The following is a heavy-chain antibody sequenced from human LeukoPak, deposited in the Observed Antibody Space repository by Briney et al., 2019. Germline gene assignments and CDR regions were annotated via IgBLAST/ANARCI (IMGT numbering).Heavy chain of an antibody. V-gene: IGHV1-46*01. CDR2: INPSGGST. CDR1: GYTFPNYD. J-gene: IGHJ6*03. Sequence: ASVKVSCKTSGYTFPNYDIYWVRQAPGQGLEWMGIINPSGGSTSYAQKFQGRVTMTRDTSTSTVYMELSSLRSEDTAVYYCARAGKDIVVVPAAWYYYYYMDVWGKGTTVTISS. CDR3: ARAGKDIVVVPAAWYYYYYMDV. D-gene: IGHD2-2*01.